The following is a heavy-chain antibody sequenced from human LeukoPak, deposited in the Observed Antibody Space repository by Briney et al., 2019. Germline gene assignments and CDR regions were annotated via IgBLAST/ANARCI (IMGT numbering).Heavy chain of an antibody. CDR2: ISGSGGST. D-gene: IGHD2-2*01. CDR3: AKDREDIVVVPAARRAYYYYGMDV. J-gene: IGHJ6*02. CDR1: GFTFSSYA. V-gene: IGHV3-23*01. Sequence: PGGSLRLSCAASGFTFSSYAMSWVRQAPGKGLEWVSAISGSGGSTYYADSVKGRFTISRDNSKNTLYLQMNSLRAEDTAVYYCAKDREDIVVVPAARRAYYYYGMDVWGQGTLVTVSS.